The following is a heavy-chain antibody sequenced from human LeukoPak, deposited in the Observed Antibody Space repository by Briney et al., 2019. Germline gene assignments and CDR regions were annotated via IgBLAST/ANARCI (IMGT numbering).Heavy chain of an antibody. CDR1: GGSISSYY. V-gene: IGHV4-59*01. D-gene: IGHD3-10*01. CDR3: ATDAPESVWFGTKFDY. CDR2: IYYSGST. Sequence: PSETLSLTCTVSGGSISSYYWSWIRQPPGKGLEWIGYIYYSGSTNYNPSLKSRVTISVDTSKNQFSLKLSSVTAADTAVYYCATDAPESVWFGTKFDYWGQGTLVTVSS. J-gene: IGHJ4*02.